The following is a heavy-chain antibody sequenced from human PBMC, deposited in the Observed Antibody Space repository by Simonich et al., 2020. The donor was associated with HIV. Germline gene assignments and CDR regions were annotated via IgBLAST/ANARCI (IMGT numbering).Heavy chain of an antibody. V-gene: IGHV3-7*01. J-gene: IGHJ4*02. D-gene: IGHD6-6*01. Sequence: EVQLVESGGGLVQPGGSLRLSCAASGFTFSSYWRTWVRQAPGKGLEVVANKNQDGSGKYYVDSVKGRFTISRDNAKNLLYLQMNSLRAEDTAVYYCARGWDGSSSSLDDYWGQGTLVTVSS. CDR2: KNQDGSGK. CDR1: GFTFSSYW. CDR3: ARGWDGSSSSLDDY.